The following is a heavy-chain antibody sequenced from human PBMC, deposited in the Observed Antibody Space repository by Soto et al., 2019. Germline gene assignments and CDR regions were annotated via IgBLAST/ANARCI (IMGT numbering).Heavy chain of an antibody. CDR2: IKPSAGTT. D-gene: IGHD5-12*01. V-gene: IGHV1-46*01. J-gene: IGHJ6*02. Sequence: ASVKVSCKASGYTFTSYFVHWVRQAPAQGLEWMGMIKPSAGTTRYARKFQGRVSMTRDTFTSTVYMELSSLRSEDTAVYYCARIEDSGYDFDDAMDVWGQGTTVTVSS. CDR3: ARIEDSGYDFDDAMDV. CDR1: GYTFTSYF.